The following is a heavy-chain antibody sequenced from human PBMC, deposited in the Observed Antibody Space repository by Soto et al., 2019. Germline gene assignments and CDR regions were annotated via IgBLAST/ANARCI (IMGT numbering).Heavy chain of an antibody. J-gene: IGHJ4*02. Sequence: EVQLLESGGGLVQPGGSLRLSCAASGFTFSSYAMSWVRQAPGKGLEWVSAISGSGGSTYYADSVKGRFTISRDNSRSTLYLQMNRLRAEDTAVHDCAKEHPRSSGYYGYWGQGTLVTVSS. V-gene: IGHV3-23*01. D-gene: IGHD3-22*01. CDR1: GFTFSSYA. CDR3: AKEHPRSSGYYGY. CDR2: ISGSGGST.